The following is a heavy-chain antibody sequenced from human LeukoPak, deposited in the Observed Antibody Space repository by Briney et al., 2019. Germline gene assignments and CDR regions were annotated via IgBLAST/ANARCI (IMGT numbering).Heavy chain of an antibody. CDR1: GFTFRSFW. CDR3: ARGSGSYSSDAFDI. D-gene: IGHD3-10*01. Sequence: TGGSLRLSCAASGFTFRSFWMHWVRQTPGKGLVRVSRINGDGSNTTYADSVKGRFTTSRDTAKNTVYLQMNSLRAEDTAVYYCARGSGSYSSDAFDIWGQGTMVTVSS. V-gene: IGHV3-74*01. CDR2: INGDGSNT. J-gene: IGHJ3*02.